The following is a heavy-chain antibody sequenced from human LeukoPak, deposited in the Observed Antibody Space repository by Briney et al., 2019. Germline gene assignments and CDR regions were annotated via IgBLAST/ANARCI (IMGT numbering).Heavy chain of an antibody. D-gene: IGHD2-2*01. V-gene: IGHV3-30*03. Sequence: PGGSLRLSCAASGFTFSTYGMHWVRQAPGKGLEWVAVISYDGSNKYYADSVKGRFTISRDNSKNTLYLQMNSLRAEDTAVYYCARGVPVRSYMDVWGKGTTVTISS. CDR3: ARGVPVRSYMDV. J-gene: IGHJ6*03. CDR2: ISYDGSNK. CDR1: GFTFSTYG.